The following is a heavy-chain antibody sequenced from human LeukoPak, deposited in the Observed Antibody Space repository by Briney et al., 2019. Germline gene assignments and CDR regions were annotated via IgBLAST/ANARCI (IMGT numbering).Heavy chain of an antibody. D-gene: IGHD3-10*01. CDR2: IYYTGST. Sequence: SETLSLTCTVSGDSITSGVYHWTWIRQLPGKGLEWIGSIYYTGSTYYNPSLKSRVTISVDRSKNQFSLKLSSVTAADTAVYYCASVALWFGESNFDYWGQGTLVTVSS. J-gene: IGHJ4*02. V-gene: IGHV4-31*03. CDR1: GDSITSGVYH. CDR3: ASVALWFGESNFDY.